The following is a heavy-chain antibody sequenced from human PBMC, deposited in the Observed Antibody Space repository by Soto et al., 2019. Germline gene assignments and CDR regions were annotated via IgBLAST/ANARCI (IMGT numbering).Heavy chain of an antibody. J-gene: IGHJ4*02. V-gene: IGHV4-30-2*01. CDR3: ERVSYGAADY. CDR2: ILPSGTT. D-gene: IGHD4-17*01. Sequence: SETLSLTCGVSGGSLSCATYSWNWIRQPPWKGLEWIGYILPSGTTYYNPSLKIRVTTSVDKSTSTAYLQWSSLKASDTAMYFCERVSYGAADYWGQGTLVTVSS. CDR1: GGSLSCATYS.